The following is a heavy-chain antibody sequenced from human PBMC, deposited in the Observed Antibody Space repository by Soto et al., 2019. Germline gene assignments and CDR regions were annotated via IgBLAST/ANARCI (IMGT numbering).Heavy chain of an antibody. CDR1: GFTFSSYW. CDR2: IKQDGSEK. V-gene: IGHV3-7*03. Sequence: PGGSLRLSCAASGFTFSSYWISWVRQAPGKGLEWVANIKQDGSEKYYVGSVKGRFTISRDNAKNSLYLQMNSLRAEDTAVYYCARDEGYCSGGSCPIPPYYGMDVWGQGTTVTVSS. CDR3: ARDEGYCSGGSCPIPPYYGMDV. J-gene: IGHJ6*02. D-gene: IGHD2-15*01.